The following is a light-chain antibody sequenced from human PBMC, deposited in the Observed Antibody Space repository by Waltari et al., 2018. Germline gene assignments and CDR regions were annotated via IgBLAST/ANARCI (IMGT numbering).Light chain of an antibody. V-gene: IGKV3-15*01. Sequence: EIVMTQSPATLSVSPGERAAPPCRVSQSVGSNLAWYQQKPGQAPRLLIFGASTRAPGIPARFSGSGSGTEFTLTISSLQSEDFAVYYCQQYDTWPPWTFGQGTKVE. J-gene: IGKJ1*01. CDR3: QQYDTWPPWT. CDR2: GAS. CDR1: QSVGSN.